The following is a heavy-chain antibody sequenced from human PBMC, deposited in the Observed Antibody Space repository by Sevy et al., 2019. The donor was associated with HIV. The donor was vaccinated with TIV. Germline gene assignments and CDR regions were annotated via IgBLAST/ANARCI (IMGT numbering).Heavy chain of an antibody. J-gene: IGHJ4*02. CDR3: AREGCTKPHDY. V-gene: IGHV3-23*01. Sequence: WGSLRLSCAASGFTFSKYSMSWVRQPPGKGLEWVSTLSFGCGEINYADSVKGRFTISRDNSKSSVYLQMNNLRPEDTAVHYCAREGCTKPHDYWGQGTLVGVSS. D-gene: IGHD2-8*01. CDR2: LSFGCGEI. CDR1: GFTFSKYS.